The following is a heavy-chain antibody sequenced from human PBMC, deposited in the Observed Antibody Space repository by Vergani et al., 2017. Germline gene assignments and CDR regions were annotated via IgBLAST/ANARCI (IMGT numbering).Heavy chain of an antibody. CDR3: ARDGGLDYDFWSGPYYMDV. Sequence: QVQLQESGPGLVKPSETLSLTCTVSNDSVSNTFYYWGWIRQTPGKGLEWIGSIYYSGSTYYNPSLESRVTMSVDTSKSQFSLKLSSVTAADTAVYYCARDGGLDYDFWSGPYYMDVWGKGTTVTVSS. CDR1: NDSVSNTFYY. D-gene: IGHD3-3*01. V-gene: IGHV4-39*02. J-gene: IGHJ6*03. CDR2: IYYSGST.